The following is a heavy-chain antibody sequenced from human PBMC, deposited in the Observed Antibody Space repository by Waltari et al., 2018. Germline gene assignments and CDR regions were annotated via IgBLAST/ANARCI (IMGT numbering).Heavy chain of an antibody. D-gene: IGHD3-22*01. V-gene: IGHV1-69*01. CDR2: NIPIFGTA. CDR3: ARARDYYDSSAPDY. Sequence: QVQLVQSGAEVKKPGSSVKVSCKASGGTFSSYAISWVRPAPGQGLEWMGGNIPIFGTANYEQKFQGRVKITADESTSTAYMELSSLRSEDTAVYYCARARDYYDSSAPDYWGQGTLVTVSS. CDR1: GGTFSSYA. J-gene: IGHJ4*02.